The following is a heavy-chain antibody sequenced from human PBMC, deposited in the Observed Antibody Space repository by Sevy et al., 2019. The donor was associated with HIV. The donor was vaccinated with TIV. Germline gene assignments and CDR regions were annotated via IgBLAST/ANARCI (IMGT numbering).Heavy chain of an antibody. Sequence: ASVKVSCQSSGYNFNIYTIHWVRQARGQGLEWVGRISPYDGDTDYAHNFHGRVSLTMDTSTSTAYLGLTSLRSDDTAVYFCTRDPWELLTGIAYYYSGMDVWGQGTTVTVSS. CDR1: GYNFNIYT. CDR2: ISPYDGDT. J-gene: IGHJ6*02. D-gene: IGHD1-26*01. V-gene: IGHV1-18*01. CDR3: TRDPWELLTGIAYYYSGMDV.